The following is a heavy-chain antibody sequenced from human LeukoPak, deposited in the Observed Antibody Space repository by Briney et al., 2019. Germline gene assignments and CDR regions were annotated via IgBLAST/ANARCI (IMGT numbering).Heavy chain of an antibody. V-gene: IGHV3-48*01. CDR2: ISSSSSTI. D-gene: IGHD3-3*01. CDR1: GFTFSSYS. J-gene: IGHJ6*03. Sequence: HPGGSLRLSCAASGFTFSSYSMNWVRQAPGKGLEWVSYISSSSSTIYYADSVKGRFTISRDNAKNSLYLQMNSLRAEDTAVYYCARDHYDFWSGYPPSYMDVWGKGTTVTVSS. CDR3: ARDHYDFWSGYPPSYMDV.